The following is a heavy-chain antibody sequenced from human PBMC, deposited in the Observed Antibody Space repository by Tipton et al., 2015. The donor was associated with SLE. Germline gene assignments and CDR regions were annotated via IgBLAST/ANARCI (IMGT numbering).Heavy chain of an antibody. J-gene: IGHJ4*02. CDR2: INHSGST. D-gene: IGHD2-8*02. CDR3: ARLWWLKSSFDY. CDR1: GFTFSNAW. Sequence: LRLSCAASGFTFSNAWMSWVRQAPGKGLEWVGEINHSGSTNYNPSLKSRVTISVDTSKNQFSLKLSSVTAADTAVYYCARLWWLKSSFDYWGQGTLVTVSS. V-gene: IGHV4-34*01.